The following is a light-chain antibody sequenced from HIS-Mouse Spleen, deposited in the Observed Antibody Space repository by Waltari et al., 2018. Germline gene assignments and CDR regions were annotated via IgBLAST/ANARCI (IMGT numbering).Light chain of an antibody. CDR3: SSYAGSNNFVV. J-gene: IGLJ2*01. Sequence: QSALTQPPSASGSPGQSVTISCTGTSSDGGGHNYVSWYQQHPGKAPKLMIYEVSKRPSGVPDRFSGSKSGNTASLTVSGLQAEDEADYYCSSYAGSNNFVVFGGGTKLTVL. CDR1: SSDGGGHNY. V-gene: IGLV2-8*01. CDR2: EVS.